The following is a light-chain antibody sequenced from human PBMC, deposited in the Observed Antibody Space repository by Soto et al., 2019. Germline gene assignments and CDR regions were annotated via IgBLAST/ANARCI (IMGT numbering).Light chain of an antibody. Sequence: EIVMTQSPATLSVSPGERATLSCRASQSVSSNLAWYQQKPGQAPRLLIYGASTRATGIPARFSGSGSGTELTLTISSLQSEDFAVYYCQQYNNWPLFTFGPGTKVYIK. J-gene: IGKJ3*01. CDR2: GAS. CDR1: QSVSSN. V-gene: IGKV3-15*01. CDR3: QQYNNWPLFT.